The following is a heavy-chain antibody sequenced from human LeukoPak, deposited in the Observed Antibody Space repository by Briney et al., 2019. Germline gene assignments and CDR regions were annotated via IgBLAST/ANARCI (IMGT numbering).Heavy chain of an antibody. V-gene: IGHV4-31*03. CDR1: GGSISSGNYY. CDR3: ASYGSGSYRFDP. J-gene: IGHJ5*02. D-gene: IGHD3-10*01. Sequence: PSETLSLTCTVSGGSISSGNYYWSWIRQHPGKGLEWIGYIHHSGCTYYNPSLKSRVIISVDTSKNQFSLKLNSVTAADTAVYYCASYGSGSYRFDPWGQGTLVTVSS. CDR2: IHHSGCT.